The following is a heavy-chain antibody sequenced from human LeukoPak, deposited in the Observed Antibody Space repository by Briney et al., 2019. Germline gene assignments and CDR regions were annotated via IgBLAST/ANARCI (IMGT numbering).Heavy chain of an antibody. CDR1: GGSVSGYY. CDR2: ISHRGRT. D-gene: IGHD3-3*01. CDR3: ARVPLRFLEPFDY. Sequence: SETLSLTCAVYGGSVSGYYWSWIRQPPEKGLEWIGEISHRGRTHYTPSLQSRVTMSVDTSKNQFALNLNSVSAADTAVYYCARVPLRFLEPFDYWGQGILVTVSS. V-gene: IGHV4-34*01. J-gene: IGHJ4*02.